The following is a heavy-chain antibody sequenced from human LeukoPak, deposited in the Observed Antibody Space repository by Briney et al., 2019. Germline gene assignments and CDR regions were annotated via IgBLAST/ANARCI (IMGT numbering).Heavy chain of an antibody. CDR3: ARTGETFFDY. V-gene: IGHV4-31*03. CDR1: GGSISSGGYY. CDR2: IYYSGST. Sequence: PSETLSLTCTVSGGSISSGGYYWSWIRQHPGKGLEWIGYIYYSGSTYYNPSLKSRVTISIDTSKSQFSLRLNSVTAADTAVYYCARTGETFFDYWGQGTLVTVSS. D-gene: IGHD1-1*01. J-gene: IGHJ4*02.